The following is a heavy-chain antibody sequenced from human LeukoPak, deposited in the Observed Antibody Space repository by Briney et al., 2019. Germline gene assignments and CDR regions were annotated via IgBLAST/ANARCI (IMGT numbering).Heavy chain of an antibody. CDR3: ARHTAVRIPSAILENWLDP. Sequence: ASVKVSCKASGYTFTSYGISWVRQAPGQGLEWMGWISAYNGKTNYAQKFQGRVTMTTETSTSTAYMELRSLRSDDTAVYYCARHTAVRIPSAILENWLDPWGQGTLVTVSS. J-gene: IGHJ5*02. V-gene: IGHV1-18*01. D-gene: IGHD2-2*02. CDR2: ISAYNGKT. CDR1: GYTFTSYG.